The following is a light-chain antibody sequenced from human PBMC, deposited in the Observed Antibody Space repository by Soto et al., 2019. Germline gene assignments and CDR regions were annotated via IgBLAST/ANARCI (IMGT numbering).Light chain of an antibody. V-gene: IGKV3-11*01. Sequence: EVVLTQSPDTLSLSPGESATPSCRADQSVSGFLGWYQQKLGRAPRLLIHDTSNRATGVPARFSGSGSGTDFTLTISSLEPEDFGVYYCQQRGSWPPTFGQGTRLEI. CDR1: QSVSGF. CDR3: QQRGSWPPT. J-gene: IGKJ5*01. CDR2: DTS.